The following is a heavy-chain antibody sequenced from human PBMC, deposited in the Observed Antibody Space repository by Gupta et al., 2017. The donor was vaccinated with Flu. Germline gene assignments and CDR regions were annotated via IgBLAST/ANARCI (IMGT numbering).Heavy chain of an antibody. Sequence: EVRLLESGGGLVQPGGSLRLSCVASGFTLSHYAMRWVRQAPGKGLEWVSSISVSGGSTFHADSVKGRFTISRDNAKKTLYLQMNSLRAEDMALYFCARTLWWARTGYYFDYWGQGNLVTVSA. D-gene: IGHD2-21*01. CDR1: GFTLSHYA. CDR2: ISVSGGST. CDR3: ARTLWWARTGYYFDY. J-gene: IGHJ4*02. V-gene: IGHV3-23*01.